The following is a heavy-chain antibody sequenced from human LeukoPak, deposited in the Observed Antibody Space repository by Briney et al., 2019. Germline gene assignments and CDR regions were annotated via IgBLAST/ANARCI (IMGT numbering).Heavy chain of an antibody. D-gene: IGHD1-26*01. V-gene: IGHV3-23*01. CDR3: AKNRGGSYYSGSDY. CDR1: GFTFSSYA. CDR2: VRGSDAGT. Sequence: GGPLRLSCAASGFTFSSYAMNWVRQAPGKGLEWVSAVRGSDAGTSYADSVKGRFTISRGNSKNTLYLQMNSLRAEDTAVYYCAKNRGGSYYSGSDYWGQGTLVTVSS. J-gene: IGHJ4*02.